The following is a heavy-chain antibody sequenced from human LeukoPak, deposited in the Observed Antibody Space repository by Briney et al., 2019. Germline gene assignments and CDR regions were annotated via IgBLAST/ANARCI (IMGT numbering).Heavy chain of an antibody. CDR2: IFYTGST. Sequence: SETLSLTCTVSGGSISNSYWTWIRQPPGKGLEWIGYIFYTGSTTYNPSLKSRVTISVDTSKNQFSLKLSSVTAADTAVYFCAKGQMWLVSWGQGTLVTVSS. V-gene: IGHV4-59*01. CDR1: GGSISNSY. CDR3: AKGQMWLVS. D-gene: IGHD2-21*01. J-gene: IGHJ4*02.